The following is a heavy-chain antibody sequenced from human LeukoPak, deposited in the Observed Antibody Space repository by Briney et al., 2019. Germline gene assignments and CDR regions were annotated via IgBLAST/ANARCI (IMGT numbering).Heavy chain of an antibody. D-gene: IGHD4-23*01. CDR3: ARVSHGGTVDY. J-gene: IGHJ4*02. Sequence: NPGGSLRLSCAASGFTFSSYSMNWVRQAPGKGLEWVSSISSSSYIYYADSVKGRFTISRDNAKNSLYLQMNSLRAEDTAVYYCARVSHGGTVDYWGQGTLVTVSS. V-gene: IGHV3-21*01. CDR1: GFTFSSYS. CDR2: ISSSSYI.